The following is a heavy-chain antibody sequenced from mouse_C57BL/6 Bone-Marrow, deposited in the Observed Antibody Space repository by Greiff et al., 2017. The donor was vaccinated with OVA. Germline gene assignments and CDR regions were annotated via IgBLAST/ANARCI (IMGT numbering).Heavy chain of an antibody. D-gene: IGHD2-4*01. V-gene: IGHV1-26*01. CDR2: INPNNGGT. Sequence: VQLQQPGPELVKPGASVKISCKASGYTFTDYYMNWVKQSHGKSLEWIGDINPNNGGTSYNQKFKGKATLTVDKSSSTAYMELRSLTSEDSAVYYCARSDYDDYWGQGTTLTVSS. CDR1: GYTFTDYY. J-gene: IGHJ2*01. CDR3: ARSDYDDY.